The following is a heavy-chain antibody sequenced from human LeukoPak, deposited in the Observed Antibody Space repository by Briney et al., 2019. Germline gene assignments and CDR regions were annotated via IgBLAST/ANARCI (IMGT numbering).Heavy chain of an antibody. CDR1: GGSISSYS. V-gene: IGHV4-59*01. CDR2: IYYSGST. Sequence: SETLSLTCTVSGGSISSYSWTWIRQPPGKGLEWIGYIYYSGSTNYNSSLKSRVIISADTSKNQFSLKLTSVTAADTAVYYCARHGHHGDHDYWGQGTLVTVSS. J-gene: IGHJ4*02. CDR3: ARHGHHGDHDY. D-gene: IGHD2-21*02.